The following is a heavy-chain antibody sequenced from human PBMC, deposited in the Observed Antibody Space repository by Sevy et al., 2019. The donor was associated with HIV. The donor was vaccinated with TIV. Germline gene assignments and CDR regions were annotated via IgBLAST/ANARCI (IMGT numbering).Heavy chain of an antibody. CDR3: GSGGGGGYSYSLDC. J-gene: IGHJ4*02. CDR2: MKEDGSDK. CDR1: GFTFSVYW. V-gene: IGHV3-7*01. D-gene: IGHD5-18*01. Sequence: GGSLRLSCAASGFTFSVYWMSWVRQAPGKGLEWVATMKEDGSDKDYVDSVKGRFTISRDNGKNSLYLQLNSLRAEDTAVYDGGSGGGGGYSYSLDCWGQGTLVTVSS.